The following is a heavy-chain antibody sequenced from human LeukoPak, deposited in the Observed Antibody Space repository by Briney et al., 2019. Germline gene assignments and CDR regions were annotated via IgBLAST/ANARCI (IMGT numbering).Heavy chain of an antibody. D-gene: IGHD3-10*01. CDR1: VGSISSYY. Sequence: SETLSLTCTVSVGSISSYYGSWIREPPGEGLWWRGYIYYSGSTNYNPSLKSRVTISVDTSKNPSSLKLCSVTAADTAVYYCARGPDSPSYHYHMDVWGKGTTVTVSS. J-gene: IGHJ6*03. V-gene: IGHV4-59*08. CDR3: ARGPDSPSYHYHMDV. CDR2: IYYSGST.